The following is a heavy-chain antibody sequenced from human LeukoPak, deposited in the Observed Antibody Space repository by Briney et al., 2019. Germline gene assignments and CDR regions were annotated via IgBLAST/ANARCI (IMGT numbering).Heavy chain of an antibody. V-gene: IGHV3-7*01. J-gene: IGHJ4*02. CDR3: ARLTVTTTIDFDY. CDR1: GFTSSTYW. Sequence: GGSLRLSCAASGFTSSTYWMSWVRQAPGKGLEWVASIKQDGSETYYVDSVKGRFTLSRDNAKNSLYLQMNSLRADDTAVYYCARLTVTTTIDFDYWGQGTLVTVSS. D-gene: IGHD4-11*01. CDR2: IKQDGSET.